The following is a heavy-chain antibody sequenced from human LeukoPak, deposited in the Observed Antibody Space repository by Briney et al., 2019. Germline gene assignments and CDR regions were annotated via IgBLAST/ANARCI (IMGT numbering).Heavy chain of an antibody. J-gene: IGHJ5*02. D-gene: IGHD1-1*01. V-gene: IGHV5-51*01. Sequence: GESLKISCKASGYGFANYWIGWVRQMPGRGLEWVGLIYLSGSAIVYSPSFEGQVTISADKSTNTAYLHWSGLEASDTALYFCGSAIHGTTWFDPWGQGTLVTVSP. CDR3: GSAIHGTTWFDP. CDR1: GYGFANYW. CDR2: IYLSGSAI.